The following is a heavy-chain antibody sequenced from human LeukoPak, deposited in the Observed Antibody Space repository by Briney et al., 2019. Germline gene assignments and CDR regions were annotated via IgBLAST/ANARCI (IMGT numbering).Heavy chain of an antibody. CDR1: GYTFTDYY. J-gene: IGHJ4*02. V-gene: IGHV1-69-2*01. Sequence: ASVKVSCKVSGYTFTDYYMHWVQQAPGKGLEWMGLVDPEDGETIYAERFQGRVTITADTSTDTAYMELSSLRSEDTAVYYCATDLAVATGDYWGQGTLVTVSS. D-gene: IGHD5-12*01. CDR3: ATDLAVATGDY. CDR2: VDPEDGET.